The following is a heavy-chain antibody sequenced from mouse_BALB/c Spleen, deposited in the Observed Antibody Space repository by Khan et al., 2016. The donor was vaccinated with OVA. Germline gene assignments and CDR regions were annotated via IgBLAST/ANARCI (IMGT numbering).Heavy chain of an antibody. V-gene: IGHV3-2*02. D-gene: IGHD1-1*01. CDR1: GYSITSNYA. J-gene: IGHJ4*01. CDR3: ARGNYYGYASDY. CDR2: ISYSGST. Sequence: EVQLVESGPGLVKPSQSLSLTCTVTGYSITSNYAWNWIRQFPGNKLEWMGYISYSGSTNYNPSLNSRISITRDTSKNQFFLQLNSVTTEDTATYYCARGNYYGYASDYWGQGTSITVSS.